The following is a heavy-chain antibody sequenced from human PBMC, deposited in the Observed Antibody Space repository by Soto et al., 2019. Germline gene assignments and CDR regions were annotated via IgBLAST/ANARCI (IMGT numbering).Heavy chain of an antibody. Sequence: QMQLVQSGAEVKKPGSSVKVSCKASGGTLSSFINYPINWVRQAPGQGLGWMGGIVPNVGTVNYAQKFQGRVTITADEAPATAYMEVSSLRSEDTALFYCARRDTSGFLRYFDNWGQGTLVTVSS. CDR2: IVPNVGTV. CDR3: ARRDTSGFLRYFDN. D-gene: IGHD3-3*01. J-gene: IGHJ4*02. V-gene: IGHV1-69*01. CDR1: GGTLSSFINYP.